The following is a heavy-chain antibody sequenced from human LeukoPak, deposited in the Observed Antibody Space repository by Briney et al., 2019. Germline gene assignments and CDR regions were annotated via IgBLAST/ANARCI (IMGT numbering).Heavy chain of an antibody. J-gene: IGHJ6*02. Sequence: SETLSLTCTVSGGSISSYYWSWIRQPPGKGLEWIGEINHRGSTNYNPSLKSRATISVDTSKNQFSLKLSSVTAADTAVYYCARGVWLRMGYYYGMDVWGQGTTVTVSS. D-gene: IGHD5-12*01. CDR1: GGSISSYY. V-gene: IGHV4-34*01. CDR3: ARGVWLRMGYYYGMDV. CDR2: INHRGST.